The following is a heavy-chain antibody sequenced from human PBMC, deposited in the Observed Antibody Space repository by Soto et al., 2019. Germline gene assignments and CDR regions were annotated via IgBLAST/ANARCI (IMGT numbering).Heavy chain of an antibody. J-gene: IGHJ5*02. Sequence: QVQLVQSGGEVKKPGSSVKVSCKASGGSFSSYAFSWVRQAPGQGLEWMGGIIPSFGTPNYAQRFQGRVTSSADEPTTTVYMDLRRLRSEDTAVYYCARGSSSTVGPTGWFDPWGQGTLVTVSS. CDR1: GGSFSSYA. CDR3: ARGSSSTVGPTGWFDP. CDR2: IIPSFGTP. V-gene: IGHV1-69*01. D-gene: IGHD1-26*01.